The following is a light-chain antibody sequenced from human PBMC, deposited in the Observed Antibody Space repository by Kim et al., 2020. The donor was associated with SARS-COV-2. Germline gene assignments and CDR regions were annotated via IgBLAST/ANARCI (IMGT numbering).Light chain of an antibody. J-gene: IGKJ1*01. CDR1: HVISNY. CDR3: QQYENLPLT. V-gene: IGKV1-33*01. Sequence: PSVGNIVTTTCQAHHVISNYLYWYQQKPGDAPKLLSYDASKLGTVVPSRFSGTGSETNFTFNISSLQAADIATYYRQQYENLPLTFGQGTKVDIK. CDR2: DAS.